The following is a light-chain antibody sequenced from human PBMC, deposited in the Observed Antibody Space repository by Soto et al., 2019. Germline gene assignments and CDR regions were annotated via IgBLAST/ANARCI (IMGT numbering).Light chain of an antibody. CDR1: SSDVGSYKL. Sequence: QSVLTQPASVSGSPGQSITISCTGTSSDVGSYKLVSWYQQHPGKAPKLMIYEGSKRPSGVSNRFSGSKSGNTASLTISGLQAEDEADYYCCSYAGSSTFVFGGGTKLTVL. J-gene: IGLJ2*01. CDR2: EGS. CDR3: CSYAGSSTFV. V-gene: IGLV2-23*03.